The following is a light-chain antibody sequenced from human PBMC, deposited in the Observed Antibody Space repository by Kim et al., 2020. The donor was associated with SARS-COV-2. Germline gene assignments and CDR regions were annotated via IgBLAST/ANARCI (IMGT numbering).Light chain of an antibody. Sequence: ASVGDRVTITCRASQGINNYLAWFQQKPGKVPKRLMYDVSILESGVPSRFSGSGSGTEFTLTIISLQPEDFATYYCLQHNGYPRTFGQGTKVEIK. CDR2: DVS. V-gene: IGKV1-17*03. CDR1: QGINNY. CDR3: LQHNGYPRT. J-gene: IGKJ1*01.